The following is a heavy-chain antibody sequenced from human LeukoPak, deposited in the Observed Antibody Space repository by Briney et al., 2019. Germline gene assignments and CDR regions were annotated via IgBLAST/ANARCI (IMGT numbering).Heavy chain of an antibody. Sequence: TLSLTCAVSGYSISSGYYWGWIRQPPGKALEWLGRIDWDDVKYYTTSLKTRLTISKDTSKNQVVLTMTNVDPADTATYYCAQTSGYRYHFDYWGQGTLVTVSS. V-gene: IGHV2-70*11. CDR1: GYSISSGYYW. CDR2: IDWDDVK. CDR3: AQTSGYRYHFDY. J-gene: IGHJ4*02. D-gene: IGHD3-22*01.